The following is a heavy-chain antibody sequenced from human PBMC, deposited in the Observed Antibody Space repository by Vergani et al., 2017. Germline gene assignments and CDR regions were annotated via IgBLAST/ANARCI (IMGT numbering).Heavy chain of an antibody. CDR2: IDTNTGKP. J-gene: IGHJ4*02. V-gene: IGHV7-4-1*02. D-gene: IGHD6-19*01. Sequence: QVQLVQSGSEMKKPGASVQVSCKASGYIFTDYAINWVRQAPGQGLEWMGWIDTNTGKPTYAQCFVGRFVFSLDTSVSTAYLHISSLKTDDTAVYYCARHSRADYGGKGTLLTVSS. CDR3: ARHSRADY. CDR1: GYIFTDYA.